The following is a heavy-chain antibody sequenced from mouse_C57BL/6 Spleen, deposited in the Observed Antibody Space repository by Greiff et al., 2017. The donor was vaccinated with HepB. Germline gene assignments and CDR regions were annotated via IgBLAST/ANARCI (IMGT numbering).Heavy chain of an antibody. CDR3: ARDGLRRRHYAMDY. V-gene: IGHV1-26*01. J-gene: IGHJ4*01. CDR2: INPNNGGT. Sequence: EVQLQQSGPELVKPGASVKISCKASGYTFTDYYMNWVKQSHGKSLEWIGDINPNNGGTSYNQKFKGKATLTVDKSSSTAYMELRSLTSEDSAVYYCARDGLRRRHYAMDYWGQGTSVTVSS. D-gene: IGHD2-4*01. CDR1: GYTFTDYY.